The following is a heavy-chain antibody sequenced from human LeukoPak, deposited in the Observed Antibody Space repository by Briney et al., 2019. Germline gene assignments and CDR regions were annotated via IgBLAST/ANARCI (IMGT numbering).Heavy chain of an antibody. CDR3: ARGTYYDSSGYYVTPGDY. Sequence: GGSLRLSCAASGFPFSSYAMSWVRQAPGKGLEWVSSISSSGGSTYYADSVKGRFTISRDNSKNTLYMQMNSLRAEDTAVYYCARGTYYDSSGYYVTPGDYWGQGTLVTVSS. CDR1: GFPFSSYA. V-gene: IGHV3-23*01. CDR2: ISSSGGST. J-gene: IGHJ4*02. D-gene: IGHD3-22*01.